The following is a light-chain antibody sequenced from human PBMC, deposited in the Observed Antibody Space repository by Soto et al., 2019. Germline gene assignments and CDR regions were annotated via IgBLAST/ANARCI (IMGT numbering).Light chain of an antibody. CDR2: AAS. J-gene: IGKJ4*01. CDR1: QGISSY. CDR3: QQYYSYLLT. V-gene: IGKV1-8*01. Sequence: AIRMTQSPSSFSASTGDRVTIACRASQGISSYLAWYQQKPGKAPKLLIYAASTLQSGVPSRFSGSGSGTDFTLTISCLQSADFATYYCQQYYSYLLTFGGGTKVEIK.